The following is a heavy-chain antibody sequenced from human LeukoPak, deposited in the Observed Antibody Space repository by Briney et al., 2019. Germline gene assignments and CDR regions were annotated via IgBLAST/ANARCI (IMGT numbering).Heavy chain of an antibody. D-gene: IGHD2-15*01. Sequence: GGSLRLSCAASGFTFSDYVMHWVRQAPGKGLEYVSGISFNGDNTYYANSVKGRFTIFRDNYKNTLYLQMDSLRAEDMAVYYCARSTGYCSGGSCYSDYWGQGTLVTVSS. J-gene: IGHJ4*02. CDR2: ISFNGDNT. V-gene: IGHV3-64*01. CDR3: ARSTGYCSGGSCYSDY. CDR1: GFTFSDYV.